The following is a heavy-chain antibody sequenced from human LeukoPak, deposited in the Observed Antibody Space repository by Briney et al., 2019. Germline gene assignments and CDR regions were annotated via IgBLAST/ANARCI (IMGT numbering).Heavy chain of an antibody. CDR2: IIPTLGIA. CDR1: GGTFSSYA. V-gene: IGHV1-69*04. J-gene: IGHJ6*02. D-gene: IGHD5-18*01. Sequence: SVKVSCKASGGTFSSYAISWVRQAPGQGLEWMGRIIPTLGIANYAQKFQGRVTITADKSTSTAYMELSSLRSEDTAVYYCARSGYSYGHYGMDVWGQGTTVTVSS. CDR3: ARSGYSYGHYGMDV.